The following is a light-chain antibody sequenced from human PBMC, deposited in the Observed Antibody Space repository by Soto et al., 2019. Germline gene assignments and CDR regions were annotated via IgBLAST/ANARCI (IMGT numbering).Light chain of an antibody. V-gene: IGKV3-15*01. CDR3: QQYNNWPLT. Sequence: EVVMTQSPATLSVSPGERATISCRASQSVTSRLAWYQQKPGQAPRLLIYGASARATGIPARFSGSGSGTEFTLTINSLQSEDFAVYYCQQYNNWPLTFGGGTKVDIK. J-gene: IGKJ4*01. CDR2: GAS. CDR1: QSVTSR.